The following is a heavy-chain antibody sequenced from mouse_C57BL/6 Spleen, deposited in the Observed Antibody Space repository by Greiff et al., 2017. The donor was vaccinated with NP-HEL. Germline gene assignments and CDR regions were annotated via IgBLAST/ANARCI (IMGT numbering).Heavy chain of an antibody. Sequence: QVQLQQPGTELVKPGASVKLSCKASGYTFTSYWMHWVKQRPGQGLEWIGNINPSNGGTNYNEKFKSKATLTVDKSSSTAYMQLSSLTSEDSAVYYGARGDYGSPWDYAMDYWGQGTSVTVSS. V-gene: IGHV1-53*01. CDR1: GYTFTSYW. CDR2: INPSNGGT. CDR3: ARGDYGSPWDYAMDY. D-gene: IGHD1-1*01. J-gene: IGHJ4*01.